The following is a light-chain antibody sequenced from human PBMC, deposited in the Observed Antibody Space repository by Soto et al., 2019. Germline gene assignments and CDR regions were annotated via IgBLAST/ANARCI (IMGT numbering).Light chain of an antibody. J-gene: IGKJ4*01. Sequence: EIVLPQSPGTLSLSPGERATLSCRASQSVSSSYLAWYQQKPGQAPRLLIYGASSRATGIPDRFSGSGSGTDFTLTISRLEPEDFAVYYCQQYGSSPLTFGGVTKVEIK. V-gene: IGKV3-20*01. CDR3: QQYGSSPLT. CDR2: GAS. CDR1: QSVSSSY.